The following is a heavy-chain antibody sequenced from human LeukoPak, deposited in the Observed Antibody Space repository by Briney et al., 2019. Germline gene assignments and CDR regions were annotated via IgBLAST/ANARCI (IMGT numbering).Heavy chain of an antibody. CDR1: GYTFTSYD. CDR3: ARTYSYGYYYYYYMDV. D-gene: IGHD5-18*01. CDR2: MNPNSGNT. V-gene: IGHV1-8*01. Sequence: ASVKVSCKASGYTFTSYDINWVRQATGQGLEWMGWMNPNSGNTGYAQKFQGRVTITRNTSISTAYMELSSLRSEDTAVYYCARTYSYGYYYYYYMDVWGKGTTVTVSS. J-gene: IGHJ6*03.